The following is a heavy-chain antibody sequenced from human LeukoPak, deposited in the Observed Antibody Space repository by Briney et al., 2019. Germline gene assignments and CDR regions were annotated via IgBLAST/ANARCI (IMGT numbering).Heavy chain of an antibody. Sequence: GGSLRLSCAASGFSLSRYWMSWVRQAPGKGLEWVANIGKDGRGHHDVDSVERRFTIPRDNAKNSLYLQMNSLRADDTAVYYCARDLEYYATDQWGERTLVRVS. CDR1: GFSLSRYW. CDR3: ARDLEYYATDQ. CDR2: IGKDGRGH. V-gene: IGHV3-7*01. J-gene: IGHJ5*02. D-gene: IGHD2-2*01.